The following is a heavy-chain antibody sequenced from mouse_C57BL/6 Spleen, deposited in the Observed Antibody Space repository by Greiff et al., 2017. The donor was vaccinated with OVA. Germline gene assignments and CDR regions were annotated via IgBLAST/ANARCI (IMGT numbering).Heavy chain of an antibody. D-gene: IGHD1-1*01. Sequence: QVQLQQPGAELVKPGASVKLSCKASGYTFTSYWMHWVKQRPGRGLEWIGRIDPNSGGTTYNEKFKSKATLTVDKPSSTAYMQLSSLTSEDSAVDYCARSEDYGSSYEFAYWGQGTLVTVSA. J-gene: IGHJ3*01. V-gene: IGHV1-72*01. CDR2: IDPNSGGT. CDR1: GYTFTSYW. CDR3: ARSEDYGSSYEFAY.